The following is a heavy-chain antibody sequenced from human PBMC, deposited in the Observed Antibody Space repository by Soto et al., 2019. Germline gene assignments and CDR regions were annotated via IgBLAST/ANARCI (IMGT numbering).Heavy chain of an antibody. J-gene: IGHJ4*02. CDR1: GFSLTASGVA. CDR3: ARRLDPCFLDH. V-gene: IGHV2-5*01. Sequence: QITLKESGPTLVKPTQTLTLTCTFSGFSLTASGVAVGCIRQPPGKALECLALIYWNDNKYYNPPLKTRLTITKYTSKKQVAFTMTNMDPADTATYYCARRLDPCFLDHWGQGTLITVSS. D-gene: IGHD2-15*01. CDR2: IYWNDNK.